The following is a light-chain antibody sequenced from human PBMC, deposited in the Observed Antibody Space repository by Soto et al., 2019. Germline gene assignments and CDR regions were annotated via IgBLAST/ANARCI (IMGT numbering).Light chain of an antibody. CDR1: VSEVAGYTY. Sequence: QSALTQPASVSGSPGQSITISCTGAVSEVAGYTYVSWYQQHPGKSPKVSIYDVSNRPTGVSYRFSGTKSGTTASLTISGLQAEDEADDYCSSFKRILGLFGGGTKVTVL. CDR2: DVS. J-gene: IGLJ2*01. CDR3: SSFKRILGL. V-gene: IGLV2-14*03.